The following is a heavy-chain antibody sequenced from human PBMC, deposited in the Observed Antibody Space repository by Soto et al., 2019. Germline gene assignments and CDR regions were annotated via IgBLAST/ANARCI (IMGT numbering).Heavy chain of an antibody. CDR3: ARHQFTSAWYVY. Sequence: EVQLVQSGAEVKKPGESLRISCKGSEYDFTNYWISWVRQMPEKGLEWMGTIDPRDSYTEYSPSFQGHVDISADKSINTAFLQLSSLKSSDTAMYYCARHQFTSAWYVYWGQGTLVTVSS. CDR1: EYDFTNYW. J-gene: IGHJ4*02. CDR2: IDPRDSYT. D-gene: IGHD6-19*01. V-gene: IGHV5-10-1*01.